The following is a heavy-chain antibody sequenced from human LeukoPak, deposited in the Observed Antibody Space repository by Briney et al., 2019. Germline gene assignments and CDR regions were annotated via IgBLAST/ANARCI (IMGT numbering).Heavy chain of an antibody. CDR2: ISYDGSNK. CDR1: GVTFSSYG. Sequence: GRSLRLSCAASGVTFSSYGMHGVRQAPGKGLEWVAVISYDGSNKYYADSVKGRFTISRDNSKNTLYLQMNSLRAEDTAVYYCAKDLDYGSGSPPIWGQGTMVTVPS. V-gene: IGHV3-30*18. J-gene: IGHJ3*02. CDR3: AKDLDYGSGSPPI. D-gene: IGHD3-10*01.